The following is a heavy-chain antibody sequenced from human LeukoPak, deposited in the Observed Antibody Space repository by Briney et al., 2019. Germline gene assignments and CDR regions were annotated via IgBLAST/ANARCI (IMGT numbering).Heavy chain of an antibody. J-gene: IGHJ5*02. V-gene: IGHV1-18*01. Sequence: ASVKVSCKASGYTFTSYDINWVRQAPGQGLEWMGWISAYNGNTNYAQKLQGRVTMTTDTSTSTAYMELRSLRSDDTAVYYCAVIAAAGTRWFDPWGQGTLVAVSS. CDR1: GYTFTSYD. D-gene: IGHD6-13*01. CDR3: AVIAAAGTRWFDP. CDR2: ISAYNGNT.